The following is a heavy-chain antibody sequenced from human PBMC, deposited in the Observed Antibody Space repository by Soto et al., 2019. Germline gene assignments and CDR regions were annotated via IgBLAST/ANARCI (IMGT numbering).Heavy chain of an antibody. J-gene: IGHJ4*02. D-gene: IGHD6-19*01. Sequence: ASVKVSCKASGYTFTSYGISWVRQAPGQGLEGMAWMSGYNGNTNYAKILQGRVTITTDTSTNTAYMELRSLRSDDTAVYYCARDGSESSSWYDYWGQGTLVTVSS. V-gene: IGHV1-18*01. CDR3: ARDGSESSSWYDY. CDR2: MSGYNGNT. CDR1: GYTFTSYG.